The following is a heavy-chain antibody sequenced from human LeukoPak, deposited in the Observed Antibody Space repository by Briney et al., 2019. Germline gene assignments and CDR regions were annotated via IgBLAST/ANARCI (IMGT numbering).Heavy chain of an antibody. CDR1: GFSFSSFA. Sequence: GGSLRLSCAASGFSFSSFAMSWVRQAPGKGLEWVSTISTSGGNTYYADSVKGRFSISRDNSKNTLFLQMNSLRAEDTAVYCCASPRGFASSWFDYWGQGTLVTVSS. D-gene: IGHD6-13*01. V-gene: IGHV3-23*01. CDR2: ISTSGGNT. J-gene: IGHJ4*02. CDR3: ASPRGFASSWFDY.